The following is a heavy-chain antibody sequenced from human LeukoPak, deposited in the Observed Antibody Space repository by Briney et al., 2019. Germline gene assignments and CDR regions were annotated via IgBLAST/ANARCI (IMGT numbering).Heavy chain of an antibody. D-gene: IGHD6-13*01. V-gene: IGHV4-39*01. CDR1: GGSISSYY. J-gene: IGHJ6*03. CDR2: IYYSGST. Sequence: SETLSLTCTVSGGSISSYYWSWIRQPPGKGLEWIGNIYYSGSTYYNPSLKSRVTISVDTSKNQFSLKLSSVTAADTAVYYCARRGAAANYYMDVWGKGTTVTISS. CDR3: ARRGAAANYYMDV.